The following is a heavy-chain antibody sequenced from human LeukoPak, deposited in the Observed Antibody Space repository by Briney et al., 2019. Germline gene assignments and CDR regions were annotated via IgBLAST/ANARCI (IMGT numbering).Heavy chain of an antibody. CDR2: IRSKAYGGTT. J-gene: IGHJ4*02. Sequence: PVRSLRLSCTTSGFTFGDYAMSWVRQAPGKGLEWVGFIRSKAYGGTTEYAASVKGRFTISRDDSKSIAYLQMSSLKTEDTAVYYCIRDIRPKGNYWGQGTLVNVSS. CDR1: GFTFGDYA. V-gene: IGHV3-49*04. CDR3: IRDIRPKGNY. D-gene: IGHD3-10*01.